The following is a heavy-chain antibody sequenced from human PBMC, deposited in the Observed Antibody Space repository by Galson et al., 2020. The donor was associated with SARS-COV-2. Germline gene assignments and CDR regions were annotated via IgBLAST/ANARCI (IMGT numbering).Heavy chain of an antibody. CDR2: MSSTGGTS. CDR3: LSYSSTRDNY. J-gene: IGHJ4*02. CDR1: GFTFSSYA. V-gene: IGHV3-64D*09. D-gene: IGHD6-19*01. Sequence: GGSLRLSCAASGFTFSSYAINCLRQAPGKGLQYVSAMSSTGGTSFYADSVNGRFTMSRDNSKNTFYLQMTGLRVEDTAFYYCLSYSSTRDNYWGQGTLVTVSS.